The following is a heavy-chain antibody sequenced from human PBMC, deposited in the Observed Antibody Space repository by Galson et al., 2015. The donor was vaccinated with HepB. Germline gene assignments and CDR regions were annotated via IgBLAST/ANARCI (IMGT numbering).Heavy chain of an antibody. CDR3: ARTPQYSSRFDYYGMDV. V-gene: IGHV3-11*03. Sequence: LRLSCAASGFTFSDYYMSWIRQAPGKGLEWVSYISSSSSYTNYADSVKGRFTISRDNAKNSLYLQMNSLRAEDTAVYYCARTPQYSSRFDYYGMDVWGQGTTVTVSS. CDR1: GFTFSDYY. D-gene: IGHD6-13*01. CDR2: ISSSSSYT. J-gene: IGHJ6*02.